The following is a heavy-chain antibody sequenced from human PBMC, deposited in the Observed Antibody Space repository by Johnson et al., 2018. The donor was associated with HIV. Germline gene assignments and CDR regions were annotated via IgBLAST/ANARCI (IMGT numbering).Heavy chain of an antibody. CDR3: ARVGDGSGYYFDAFDI. CDR2: IWYDGSNK. Sequence: QMLLVESGGGVVQPGRSLRLSCAASGFTFSSYGMHWVRQAPGKGLEWVAVIWYDGSNKYYADSVKGRFTISRDNSKNTLYLQMNSLRAEDKAVYYCARVGDGSGYYFDAFDIWGQGTMVTVSS. D-gene: IGHD3-22*01. CDR1: GFTFSSYG. J-gene: IGHJ3*02. V-gene: IGHV3-33*01.